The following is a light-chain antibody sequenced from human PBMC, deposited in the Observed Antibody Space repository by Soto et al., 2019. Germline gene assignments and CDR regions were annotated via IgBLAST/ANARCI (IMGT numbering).Light chain of an antibody. Sequence: QAVVTQPPSASGTPGQRVTISCSGGSSNIGYSYVYWYQQVPGTAPKLLIQRNNQLPSGVPDRFSGSKSGTSASLAISGLRSEDEADYFCAAWDDSLRAVIFWGGTKLTVL. CDR2: RNN. CDR3: AAWDDSLRAVI. J-gene: IGLJ2*01. V-gene: IGLV1-47*01. CDR1: SSNIGYSY.